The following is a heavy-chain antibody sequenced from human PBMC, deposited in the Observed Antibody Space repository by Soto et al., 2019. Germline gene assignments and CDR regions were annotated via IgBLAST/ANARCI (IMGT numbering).Heavy chain of an antibody. V-gene: IGHV1-18*04. CDR1: GYTFTSYG. Sequence: ASVKVSCKASGYTFTSYGISWVRQAPGHGLEWVGWINPYNGNTNYAQKFQGRVTMTTDTSTRTAYMELRNLRSDDTAVYLCARDWRYDSGGYCIENWGQGTLVTVSS. CDR3: ARDWRYDSGGYCIEN. J-gene: IGHJ4*02. CDR2: INPYNGNT. D-gene: IGHD3-22*01.